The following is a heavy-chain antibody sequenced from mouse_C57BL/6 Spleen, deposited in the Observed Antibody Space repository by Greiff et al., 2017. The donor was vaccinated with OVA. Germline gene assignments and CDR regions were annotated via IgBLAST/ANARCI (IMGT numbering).Heavy chain of an antibody. CDR3: ARTYYYGSSYGEYYFDY. V-gene: IGHV1-82*01. D-gene: IGHD1-1*01. Sequence: QVQLKESGPELVKPGASVKISCKASGYAFSSSWMNWVKQRPGKGLEWIGRIYPGDGDTNYNGKFKGKATLTADKSSSTAYMQLSSLTSEDSAVYFCARTYYYGSSYGEYYFDYWGQGTTLTVSS. CDR2: IYPGDGDT. CDR1: GYAFSSSW. J-gene: IGHJ2*01.